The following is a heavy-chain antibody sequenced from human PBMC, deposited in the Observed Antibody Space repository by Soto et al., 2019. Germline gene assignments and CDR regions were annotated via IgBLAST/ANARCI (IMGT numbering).Heavy chain of an antibody. CDR1: GFTFSSYG. CDR3: ARGTIGEPVDS. V-gene: IGHV3-30*03. D-gene: IGHD3-10*01. Sequence: QVQLVESGGGVVQPGRSLRLSCAASGFTFSSYGMHWVRQAPGKGLEWVAVISYDGSNKYYADSVKGRFTISRDNSKNTLYLQMNSLRAEDTAVYYCARGTIGEPVDSWGQGTLVTVSS. J-gene: IGHJ4*02. CDR2: ISYDGSNK.